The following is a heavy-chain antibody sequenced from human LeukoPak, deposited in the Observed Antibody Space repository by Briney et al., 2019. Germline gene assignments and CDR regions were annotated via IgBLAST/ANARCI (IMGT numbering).Heavy chain of an antibody. CDR1: GGSISNYY. CDR3: ARAVGNYYDTGLDAFDI. V-gene: IGHV4-59*01. J-gene: IGHJ3*02. CDR2: IFYSGST. D-gene: IGHD3-22*01. Sequence: SETLSLTCTVSGGSISNYYWSWIRQPPGKGLEWIGYIFYSGSTDYNPSLKSRVTMSVDTSKKQFSLKLSAVTTADTAVYYCARAVGNYYDTGLDAFDIWGQGTMVTVSP.